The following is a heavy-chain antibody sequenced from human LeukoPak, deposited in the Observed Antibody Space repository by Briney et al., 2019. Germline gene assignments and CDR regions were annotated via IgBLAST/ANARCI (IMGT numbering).Heavy chain of an antibody. CDR1: GGSIISSNW. D-gene: IGHD3-10*01. CDR2: IYHSGST. CDR3: ARGGSGSYGYFYGMDV. V-gene: IGHV4-4*02. Sequence: PSGTLSLTCAVSGGSIISSNWWSWVRQPPGKGLEWIGEIYHSGSTNYNPSLKSRVTISVDKSKNQFSLKLTSVTAADTAVYYCARGGSGSYGYFYGMDVWGQGTTVTVSS. J-gene: IGHJ6*02.